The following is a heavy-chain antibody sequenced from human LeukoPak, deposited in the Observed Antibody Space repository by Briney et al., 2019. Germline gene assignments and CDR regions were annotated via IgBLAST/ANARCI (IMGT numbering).Heavy chain of an antibody. CDR3: ARLSGYFDY. CDR1: GFTFSDHL. CDR2: ISYDGGNK. V-gene: IGHV3-30*03. Sequence: GWSLRLSCAASGFTFSDHLMHWVRQAPSNGLEWLAIISYDGGNKYYADSVKGRFTISRDNSKNTLYLQMNSLRAEDTAVYYCARLSGYFDYWGQGTLVAVSS. J-gene: IGHJ4*02. D-gene: IGHD3-10*01.